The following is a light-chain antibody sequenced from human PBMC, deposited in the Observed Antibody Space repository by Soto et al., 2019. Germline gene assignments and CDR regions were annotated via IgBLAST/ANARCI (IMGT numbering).Light chain of an antibody. V-gene: IGKV3-20*01. CDR2: GAS. Sequence: EIVLTQSPGTQSLSPGERATLSCRASQSVSSSYLGWYQQKPGQAPRLLIYGASSRATGIPDRFSGSGSGTDFTRTISRLEPEDFAVYYCQQYGTSPWTFGQGTKVQIK. CDR1: QSVSSSY. J-gene: IGKJ1*01. CDR3: QQYGTSPWT.